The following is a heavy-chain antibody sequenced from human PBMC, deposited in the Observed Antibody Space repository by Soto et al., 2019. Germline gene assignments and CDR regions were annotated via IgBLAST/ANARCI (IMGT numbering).Heavy chain of an antibody. Sequence: QVQLVQSGAEVKKPGSSVKVSCKASGGIFSTYAISWLRQAPGQGLEWMGGIIPLFGTPNYAQRFQGRVTITADESTSTGYMELSRLRSEDTEVYYCARDRDDYGSGNYYNRIDFWGQGTLITVSS. J-gene: IGHJ4*02. D-gene: IGHD3-10*01. CDR2: IIPLFGTP. CDR1: GGIFSTYA. CDR3: ARDRDDYGSGNYYNRIDF. V-gene: IGHV1-69*01.